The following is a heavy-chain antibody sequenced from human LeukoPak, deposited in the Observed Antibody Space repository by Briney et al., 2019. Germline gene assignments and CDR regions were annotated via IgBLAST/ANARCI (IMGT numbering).Heavy chain of an antibody. Sequence: GASVKVSCKASGGTFSSYAISWVRQAPGQGLEWMGWMNPNSGNTGYAQKFQGRVTITRNTSISTAYMELSSLRSEDTAVYYCARGLVGYCTNGVCYNPYNWFDPWGQGTLVTVSS. J-gene: IGHJ5*02. CDR1: GGTFSSYA. CDR3: ARGLVGYCTNGVCYNPYNWFDP. CDR2: MNPNSGNT. V-gene: IGHV1-8*03. D-gene: IGHD2-8*01.